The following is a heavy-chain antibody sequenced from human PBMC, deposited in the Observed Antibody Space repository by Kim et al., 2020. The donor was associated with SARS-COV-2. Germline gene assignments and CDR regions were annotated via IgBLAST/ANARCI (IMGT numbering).Heavy chain of an antibody. D-gene: IGHD3-10*01. V-gene: IGHV1-18*01. CDR2: ISAYNGNT. CDR3: ARDGDYYGSGSYYNEFCCNWFDP. J-gene: IGHJ5*02. CDR1: GYTFTSYG. Sequence: ASVKVSCKASGYTFTSYGISWVRQAPGQGLEWMGWISAYNGNTNYAQKLQGRVTMTTDTSTSTAYMELRSLRSDDTAVYYCARDGDYYGSGSYYNEFCCNWFDPWGQGTLVTVSS.